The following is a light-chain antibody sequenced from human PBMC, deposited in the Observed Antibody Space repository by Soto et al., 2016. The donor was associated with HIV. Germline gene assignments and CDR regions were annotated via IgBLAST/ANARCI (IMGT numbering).Light chain of an antibody. Sequence: SYELTQPPSLSVAPRQTARITCGGNNVGSKSVQWYQQKPGQAPVLVVYDDSDRPSGIPERFSGSNSGNTATLSISRVEAGDEADYYCQVWDASTDLVVFGRRTKLTVL. J-gene: IGLJ2*01. CDR3: QVWDASTDLVV. V-gene: IGLV3-21*02. CDR1: NVGSKS. CDR2: DDS.